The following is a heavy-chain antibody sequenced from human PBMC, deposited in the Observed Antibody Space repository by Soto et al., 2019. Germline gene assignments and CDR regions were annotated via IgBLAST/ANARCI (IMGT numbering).Heavy chain of an antibody. CDR2: IYYSGST. D-gene: IGHD2-15*01. CDR1: GGSISSYY. Sequence: QVQLQESGPGLVKPSETLSLTCTVSGGSISSYYWSWIRQPPGKGLEWIGYIYYSGSTNYNPSLXGRVTISVDTXXNXFXXKLSSVTAADTAVYYCARTAGGCSGGSCYSWYFDLWGRGTLVTVSS. CDR3: ARTAGGCSGGSCYSWYFDL. J-gene: IGHJ2*01. V-gene: IGHV4-59*01.